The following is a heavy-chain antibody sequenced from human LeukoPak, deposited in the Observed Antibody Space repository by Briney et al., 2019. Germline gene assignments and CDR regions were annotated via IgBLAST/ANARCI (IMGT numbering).Heavy chain of an antibody. CDR3: ARVFVGSSSEDPLRYWYFDL. Sequence: ASVKVSCKASGGTFSSYAISWVRQAPGQGLEWMGGIIPIFGTANYAQKFQGRVTITTDESTSTAYMELSSLRSEDTAVYYCARVFVGSSSEDPLRYWYFDLWGRGTLVTVSS. J-gene: IGHJ2*01. D-gene: IGHD6-6*01. V-gene: IGHV1-69*05. CDR2: IIPIFGTA. CDR1: GGTFSSYA.